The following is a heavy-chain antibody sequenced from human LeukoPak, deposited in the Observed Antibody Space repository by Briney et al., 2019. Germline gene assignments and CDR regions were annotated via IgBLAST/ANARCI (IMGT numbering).Heavy chain of an antibody. Sequence: SETLSLTCAVYGGSFSGYYWSWIRQPPGKGLGWIGEINHSGSTNYNPSLKSRVTISVDTSKNQFSLKLSSVTAADTAVYYCARGYEGETKDWGQGTLVTVSS. D-gene: IGHD3-16*01. V-gene: IGHV4-34*01. CDR1: GGSFSGYY. J-gene: IGHJ4*02. CDR3: ARGYEGETKD. CDR2: INHSGST.